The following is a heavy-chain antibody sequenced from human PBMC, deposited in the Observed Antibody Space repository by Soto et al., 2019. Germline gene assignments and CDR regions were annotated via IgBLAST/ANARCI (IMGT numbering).Heavy chain of an antibody. Sequence: SETLSLTCTVSGGSISTYYWSWIRQPPGGTLEWIGYIYASGATTYNPSLESRVTMSVDMPNNEFSLELTSLTAADTAVYYCARSHSFDGSIYHYYFDSWGQGTLVTVSS. CDR2: IYASGAT. J-gene: IGHJ4*02. V-gene: IGHV4-59*01. D-gene: IGHD3-10*01. CDR3: ARSHSFDGSIYHYYFDS. CDR1: GGSISTYY.